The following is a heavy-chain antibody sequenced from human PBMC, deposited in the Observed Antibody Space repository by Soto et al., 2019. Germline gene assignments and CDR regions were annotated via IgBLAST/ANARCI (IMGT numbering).Heavy chain of an antibody. CDR2: NRGNGGDT. V-gene: IGHV3-23*01. CDR1: GFTFSSHA. J-gene: IGHJ4*02. CDR3: AKVVGTTALVGIDY. Sequence: EVQLLESGGGLVQPGGSLRLSCRAAGFTFSSHAMNWVRQAPGKGLEWVSSNRGNGGDTYYADPVKGRYTISRDNSKNTLYLQMNSLRAEDTAVYFCAKVVGTTALVGIDYWGQGTLVTVSS. D-gene: IGHD1-26*01.